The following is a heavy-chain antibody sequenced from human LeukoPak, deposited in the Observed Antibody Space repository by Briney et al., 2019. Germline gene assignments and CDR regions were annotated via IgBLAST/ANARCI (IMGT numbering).Heavy chain of an antibody. CDR2: IWYDGNNK. Sequence: GGSLRLSCAAYGFTFSSYGMHWVRQAPGKGLEWVAVIWYDGNNKYYADSVKGRLTISRDNSKNTLYPQMNSLRAEDTAVYYCAKEERSGWYRFDYWGQGTLVTVSS. J-gene: IGHJ4*02. V-gene: IGHV3-30*02. CDR1: GFTFSSYG. CDR3: AKEERSGWYRFDY. D-gene: IGHD6-19*01.